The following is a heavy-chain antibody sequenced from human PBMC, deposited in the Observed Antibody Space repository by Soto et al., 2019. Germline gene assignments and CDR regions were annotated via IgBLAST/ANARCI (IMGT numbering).Heavy chain of an antibody. CDR2: ISRSSTGI. J-gene: IGHJ6*02. Sequence: EVQLVESGGGLVQPGGSLRLSCAASGFTFSLYSMSWVRQAPGKGLEWVSYISRSSTGIHYADSVKGRFTISRDDATNSMPLQMNSLRDGDTAVYYCARAVTWGLDVRGQGTTVSISS. CDR1: GFTFSLYS. CDR3: ARAVTWGLDV. D-gene: IGHD3-10*01. V-gene: IGHV3-48*02.